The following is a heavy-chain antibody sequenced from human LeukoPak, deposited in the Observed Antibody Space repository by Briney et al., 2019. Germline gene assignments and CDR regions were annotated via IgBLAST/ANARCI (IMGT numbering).Heavy chain of an antibody. J-gene: IGHJ6*02. Sequence: ASVKVSCKPSGYTFTTYGISWVRQAPGRGLEWMGWISAYNGNTNYAQKLQGRVTMTTDASTSTAYIELRSLRSDDTALYYCAKAGGFSYYYGMDVWGQGTTVTVSS. CDR2: ISAYNGNT. CDR1: GYTFTTYG. D-gene: IGHD3-3*01. CDR3: AKAGGFSYYYGMDV. V-gene: IGHV1-18*01.